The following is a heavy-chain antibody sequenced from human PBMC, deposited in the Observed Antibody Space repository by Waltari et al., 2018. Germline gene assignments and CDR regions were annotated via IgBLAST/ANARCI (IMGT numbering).Heavy chain of an antibody. J-gene: IGHJ4*02. Sequence: QVQMVQSGPAVKKPGASVKVSCKYAGYTFSIYGISWVRLAPGQGLEWMGWISGYNGNTMYAHKVQGRVTVTTDTSTGTTYMELRSLRSDDTAVYYCARTYYYDSRDFDHWGQGTLVTVSS. V-gene: IGHV1-18*04. CDR2: ISGYNGNT. CDR3: ARTYYYDSRDFDH. D-gene: IGHD3-22*01. CDR1: GYTFSIYG.